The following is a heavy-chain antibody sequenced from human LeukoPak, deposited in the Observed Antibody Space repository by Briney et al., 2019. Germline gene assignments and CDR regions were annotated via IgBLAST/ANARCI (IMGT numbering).Heavy chain of an antibody. CDR3: ARGRGDYVLSLVNYYYMDV. D-gene: IGHD4-17*01. J-gene: IGHJ6*03. Sequence: SETLSLTCAVYGGSFSGYYWSWIRQPPGKGLEWIKEINHSGSTNYNPSLKSRVTISVDTSKNQFSLKLSSVTAADTAVYYCARGRGDYVLSLVNYYYMDVWGKGTTVTVSS. V-gene: IGHV4-34*01. CDR2: INHSGST. CDR1: GGSFSGYY.